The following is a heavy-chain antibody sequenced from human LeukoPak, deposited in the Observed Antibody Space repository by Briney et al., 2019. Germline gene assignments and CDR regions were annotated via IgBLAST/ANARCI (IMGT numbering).Heavy chain of an antibody. CDR3: ARGSSSWYTYGMDV. D-gene: IGHD6-13*01. V-gene: IGHV3-48*04. CDR1: GFTFSNYW. CDR2: ISSSGSTI. J-gene: IGHJ6*02. Sequence: PGGSLRLSCAASGFTFSNYWMHWVRQAPGKGLEWVSYISSSGSTIYYADSVKGRFTISRDNAKNSLYLQMNSLRAEDTAVYYCARGSSSWYTYGMDVWGQGTTVTVSS.